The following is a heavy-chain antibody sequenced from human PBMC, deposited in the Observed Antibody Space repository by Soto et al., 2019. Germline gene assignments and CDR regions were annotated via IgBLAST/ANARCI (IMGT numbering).Heavy chain of an antibody. CDR3: ARGSFGVTRTLES. J-gene: IGHJ5*02. V-gene: IGHV4-4*02. CDR2: IYHSGST. Sequence: SETLSLTCAVSSGSISSRKWWTWVRQSPGKGLEWIGEIYHSGSTNYNPSLKSRVTISIDKSNNQFSLKLSSVTAADTAVYYCARGSFGVTRTLESWGQGTLVTVSS. CDR1: SGSISSRKW. D-gene: IGHD3-16*01.